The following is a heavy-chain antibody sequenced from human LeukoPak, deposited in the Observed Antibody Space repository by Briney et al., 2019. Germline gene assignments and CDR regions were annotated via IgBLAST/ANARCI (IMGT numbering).Heavy chain of an antibody. Sequence: ASVKVSCKASGYTFTGYYMHWVRQAPGQGLEWMGWISAYNGNTNYAQKLQGRVTMTTDTSTSTAYMELRSLRSDDTAVYYCARRLSMVVADDYWGQGTLVTVSS. D-gene: IGHD2-15*01. V-gene: IGHV1-18*04. CDR2: ISAYNGNT. J-gene: IGHJ4*02. CDR1: GYTFTGYY. CDR3: ARRLSMVVADDY.